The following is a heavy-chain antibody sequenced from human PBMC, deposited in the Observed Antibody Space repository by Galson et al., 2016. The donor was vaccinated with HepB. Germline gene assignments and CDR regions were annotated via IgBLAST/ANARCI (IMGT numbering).Heavy chain of an antibody. CDR3: ARGYYDFWSGSRSLDC. Sequence: TLSLTCTVSGGSISSGDYYWSWIRRHPGKGLEWIGYIYYSGSTYYNPSLKSRVTMSVDTSKNQFSLRLSSVTAADTAVYYCARGYYDFWSGSRSLDCWGQGTLVTVSS. J-gene: IGHJ4*02. CDR2: IYYSGST. D-gene: IGHD3-3*01. V-gene: IGHV4-30-4*08. CDR1: GGSISSGDYY.